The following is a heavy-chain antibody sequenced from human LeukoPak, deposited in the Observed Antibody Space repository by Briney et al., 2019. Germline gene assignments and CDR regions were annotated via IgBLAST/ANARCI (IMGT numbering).Heavy chain of an antibody. J-gene: IGHJ4*02. CDR3: ARDEGYYFDS. Sequence: GGSLRRSCAASGFTFSDYIMNWVRQAPGKGLEWVASISRNSTYIHYADSVKGRFTISRDNARNSLFLQMNSLRAEDTAIYYCARDEGYYFDSWGQGTQVTVSS. V-gene: IGHV3-21*01. CDR2: ISRNSTYI. CDR1: GFTFSDYI.